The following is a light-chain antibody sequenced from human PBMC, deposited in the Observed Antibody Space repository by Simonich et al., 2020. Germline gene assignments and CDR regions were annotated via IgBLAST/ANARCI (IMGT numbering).Light chain of an antibody. Sequence: DIVMTQTPLSLSVTPGQPASISCKSRQSLLHSDGKTHFYWYLQKPGQSPQLLLYEVSNRFSGVPDRFSGSGSGTDFTLKISRVEAEDVGVYYCMQSIQLPLTFGGGTKVEIK. CDR3: MQSIQLPLT. V-gene: IGKV2D-29*02. J-gene: IGKJ4*01. CDR2: EVS. CDR1: QSLLHSDGKTH.